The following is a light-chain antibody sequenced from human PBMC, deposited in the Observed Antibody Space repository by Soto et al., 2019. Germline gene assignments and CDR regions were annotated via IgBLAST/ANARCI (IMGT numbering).Light chain of an antibody. Sequence: DIQMTQSPSSLSASVGDRVTITCRASQGIRNDLGWYQQKPGKAPKLLIYDASSLESGVPSRFSGSGSGTEFTLTISSLQPDDFATYYCQQYNTYSPERTFGQGTKVDI. CDR2: DAS. CDR1: QGIRND. V-gene: IGKV1-17*01. J-gene: IGKJ1*01. CDR3: QQYNTYSPERT.